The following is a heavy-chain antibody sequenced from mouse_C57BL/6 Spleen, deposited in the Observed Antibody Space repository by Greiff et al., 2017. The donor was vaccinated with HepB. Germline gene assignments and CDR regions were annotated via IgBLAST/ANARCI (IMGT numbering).Heavy chain of an antibody. CDR2: INPSSGYT. Sequence: VQLQQSGAELAKPGASVKLSCKASGYTFTSYWMHWVKQRPGQGLEWIGDINPSSGYTKYNQKFKDKATLTADKSSSTAYMQLSSLTYEDSAVYYCARGSNYVDWYFDVWGTGTTVTVSS. J-gene: IGHJ1*03. CDR1: GYTFTSYW. V-gene: IGHV1-7*01. CDR3: ARGSNYVDWYFDV. D-gene: IGHD2-5*01.